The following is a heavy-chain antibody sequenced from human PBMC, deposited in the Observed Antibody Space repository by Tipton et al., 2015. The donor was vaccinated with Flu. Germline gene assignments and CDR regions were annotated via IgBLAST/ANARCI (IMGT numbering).Heavy chain of an antibody. V-gene: IGHV4-38-2*02. CDR1: NYSISSGYY. Sequence: TLSLTCSVSNYSISSGYYWGWIRQPPGKGLEWIGSIYYSRNTYYNPSLESRVTISVDPSKNHFSLKVNSVTAADTAVYYCARCFVGYPHIYWGQGRLVTVSS. D-gene: IGHD3-22*01. CDR3: ARCFVGYPHIY. CDR2: IYYSRNT. J-gene: IGHJ4*02.